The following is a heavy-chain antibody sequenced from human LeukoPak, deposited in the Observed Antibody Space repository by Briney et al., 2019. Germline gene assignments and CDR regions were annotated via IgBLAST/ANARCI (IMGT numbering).Heavy chain of an antibody. V-gene: IGHV3-9*01. D-gene: IGHD6-19*01. CDR3: AKDKGLAVAGAPSYYYYYGMDV. J-gene: IGHJ6*02. Sequence: PGGSLRLSCAASGFTFDDYGMSWVRQAPGKGLEWVSGISWNSGSIGYADSVKGRFTISRDNAKNSLYLQMNSLRAEDTALYYCAKDKGLAVAGAPSYYYYYGMDVWGQGTTVTVSS. CDR2: ISWNSGSI. CDR1: GFTFDDYG.